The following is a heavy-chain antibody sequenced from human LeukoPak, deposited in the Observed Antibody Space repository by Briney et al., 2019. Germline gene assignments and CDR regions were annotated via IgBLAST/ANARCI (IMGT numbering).Heavy chain of an antibody. J-gene: IGHJ4*02. V-gene: IGHV3-7*01. CDR2: IKEDESEK. D-gene: IGHD5-12*01. Sequence: GGSLRLSCAASGFTFSNYWMSWVRQAPGNGPEWVANIKEDESEKNYVNSVKDRFTISRDNAKNSLYLQMNSLRAEDTAVYYCARYSGYVYYFDYWGQGTLVTVSS. CDR1: GFTFSNYW. CDR3: ARYSGYVYYFDY.